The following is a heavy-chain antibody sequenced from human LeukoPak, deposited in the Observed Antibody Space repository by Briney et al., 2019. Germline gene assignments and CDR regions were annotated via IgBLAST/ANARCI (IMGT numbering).Heavy chain of an antibody. CDR1: GFTFGSYS. J-gene: IGHJ4*02. CDR2: ISSSSGYI. V-gene: IGHV3-21*06. CDR3: VREGTGVLRYLAY. D-gene: IGHD3-9*01. Sequence: PGGSLRLSCAGSGFTFGSYSMNWVRQAPGKGLEWVSSISSSSGYINYADFVKGRFTISRDNAKNSLFLQMNSLRVEDTAVYFCVREGTGVLRYLAYWGQGSLVTVSS.